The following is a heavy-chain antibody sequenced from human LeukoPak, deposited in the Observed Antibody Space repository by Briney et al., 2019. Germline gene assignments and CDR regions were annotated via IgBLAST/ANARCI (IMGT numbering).Heavy chain of an antibody. J-gene: IGHJ3*02. CDR2: IYYSGST. V-gene: IGHV4-30-4*08. D-gene: IGHD3-22*01. CDR3: ARGGDYYDSSGYYRGLAFDI. CDR1: GGSISSGDYS. Sequence: PSETLSLTCTVSGGSISSGDYSWSWIRQPPGKGLEWIGYIYYSGSTYYNPSLKSRVTISVDTSKNQFSLKLSSVTAADTAVYYCARGGDYYDSSGYYRGLAFDIWGQGTMVTVSS.